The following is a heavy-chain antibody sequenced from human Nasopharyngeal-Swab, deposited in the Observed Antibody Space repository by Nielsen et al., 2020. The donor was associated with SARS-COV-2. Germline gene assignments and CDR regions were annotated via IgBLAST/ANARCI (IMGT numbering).Heavy chain of an antibody. CDR1: GGSFSGYY. V-gene: IGHV4-34*01. D-gene: IGHD6-6*01. CDR3: ARAREYSCSSPAFDI. J-gene: IGHJ3*02. CDR2: NNHSGST. Sequence: SETLSLTCAVYGGSFSGYYWSWHRQPPRKGLEWIGENNHSGSTNYNPSLKSRVTISVDTSKNQFSLKLSSVTAADTAVYYCARAREYSCSSPAFDIWGQGTMVTVSS.